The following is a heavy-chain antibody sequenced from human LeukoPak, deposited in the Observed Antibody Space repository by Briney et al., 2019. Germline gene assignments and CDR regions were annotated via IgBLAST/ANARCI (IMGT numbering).Heavy chain of an antibody. J-gene: IGHJ2*01. Sequence: SETLSLTCAVYGGSFSGYYWSWIRQPPGKGLEWIGEINHSGSTNYNPSLKSRVTISVDTSKNQFSLKLSSVTAADTAVYYCATWARLDKEWGGHFDLWGRGTLVIVSS. V-gene: IGHV4-34*01. CDR3: ATWARLDKEWGGHFDL. CDR2: INHSGST. CDR1: GGSFSGYY. D-gene: IGHD6-19*01.